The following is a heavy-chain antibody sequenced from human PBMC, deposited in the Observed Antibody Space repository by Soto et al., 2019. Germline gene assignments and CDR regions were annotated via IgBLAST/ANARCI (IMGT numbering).Heavy chain of an antibody. CDR1: GFTFSSYW. CDR2: INSDGSST. Sequence: GGSLRLSCAASGFTFSSYWMHWVRQAPGKGLVWVSRINSDGSSTSYADSVKGRFTISRDNAKNTLYLQMNSLRAEDTAVYYCARVTRGSSSRDEGCPDVWGQGTTVTVSS. D-gene: IGHD6-6*01. V-gene: IGHV3-74*01. J-gene: IGHJ6*02. CDR3: ARVTRGSSSRDEGCPDV.